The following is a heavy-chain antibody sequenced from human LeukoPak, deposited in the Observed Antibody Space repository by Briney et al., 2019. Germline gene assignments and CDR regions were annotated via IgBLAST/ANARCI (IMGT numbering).Heavy chain of an antibody. CDR2: ISGNNGNT. Sequence: GASVKVSRKASGYTFTRYGISWVRQAPGQGLEWMGWISGNNGNTKYAEKLQGRVTMTTDTSTSTVYMELSSLRSEDTAVYYCARDQPDYGDFNYWGQGTLVTVSS. CDR1: GYTFTRYG. CDR3: ARDQPDYGDFNY. J-gene: IGHJ4*02. V-gene: IGHV1-18*01. D-gene: IGHD4-17*01.